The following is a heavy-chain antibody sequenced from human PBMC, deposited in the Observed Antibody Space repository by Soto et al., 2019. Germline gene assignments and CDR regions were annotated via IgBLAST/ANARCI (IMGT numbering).Heavy chain of an antibody. V-gene: IGHV3-23*01. CDR2: ISGSGGST. CDR3: AKVGIAAAGVSSYYFDY. J-gene: IGHJ4*02. Sequence: GGSLRLSCAASGFTFSSYAMSWVRQAPGKGLEWVSAISGSGGSTYYADSVKGRFTISRDNSKNALYLQMNSLRAEDTAVYYCAKVGIAAAGVSSYYFDYWGQGTLVTVSS. D-gene: IGHD6-13*01. CDR1: GFTFSSYA.